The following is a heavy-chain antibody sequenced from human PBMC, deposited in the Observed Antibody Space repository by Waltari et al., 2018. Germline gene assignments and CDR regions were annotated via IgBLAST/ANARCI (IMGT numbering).Heavy chain of an antibody. CDR2: INQTGST. Sequence: QVQLQQWGAGLLKPSETLSLTCAVYGGSFSGYYWSWIRQPPGKGLEWIVEINQTGSTNVNPSLKTRVTISVDTSKTQFSLTLSSVPAADTAVYYCARGVVILHWVQGPLVTVSS. D-gene: IGHD3-16*02. CDR3: ARGVVILH. J-gene: IGHJ1*01. CDR1: GGSFSGYY. V-gene: IGHV4-34*01.